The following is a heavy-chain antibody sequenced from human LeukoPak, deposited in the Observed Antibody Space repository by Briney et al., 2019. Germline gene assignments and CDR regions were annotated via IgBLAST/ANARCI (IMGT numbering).Heavy chain of an antibody. J-gene: IGHJ4*02. CDR3: AREFRGSVHFDY. Sequence: PGGSLRLSCAASGFTFSTYAMHWVRQAPGKGLEWVAVISYDGSNKYYADSVKGRFTISRDNSKNTLYLQMNSLRAEDTAVYYCAREFRGSVHFDYWGQGTLVTVSS. D-gene: IGHD5-12*01. CDR1: GFTFSTYA. V-gene: IGHV3-30-3*01. CDR2: ISYDGSNK.